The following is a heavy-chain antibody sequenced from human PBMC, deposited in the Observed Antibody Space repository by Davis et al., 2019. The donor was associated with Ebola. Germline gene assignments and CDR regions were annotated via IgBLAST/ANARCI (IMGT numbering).Heavy chain of an antibody. CDR3: ARSRGSTVTPFDY. CDR2: ISSSSSTI. CDR1: GFTFNTKG. D-gene: IGHD4-17*01. V-gene: IGHV3-48*01. J-gene: IGHJ4*02. Sequence: GESLKISCAASGFTFNTKGMHWVRQAPGKGLEWFSYISSSSSTINYADSVKGRFTISRDNAKNTLYLQMDNLRGEDTAVYYCARSRGSTVTPFDYWGQGTLVTVSS.